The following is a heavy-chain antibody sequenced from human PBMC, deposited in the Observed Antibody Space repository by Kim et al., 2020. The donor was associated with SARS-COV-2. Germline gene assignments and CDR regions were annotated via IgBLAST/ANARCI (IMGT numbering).Heavy chain of an antibody. V-gene: IGHV5-10-1*01. D-gene: IGHD6-13*01. J-gene: IGHJ4*02. Sequence: GASLKISCKGSGYSFTSYWISWVRQMPGKGLEWMGRIDPSDSYTNYSPSFQGHVTISADKSISTAYLQWSSLKASDTAMYYCARHEFTREQQLVHNDYWGQGTLVTVSS. CDR1: GYSFTSYW. CDR2: IDPSDSYT. CDR3: ARHEFTREQQLVHNDY.